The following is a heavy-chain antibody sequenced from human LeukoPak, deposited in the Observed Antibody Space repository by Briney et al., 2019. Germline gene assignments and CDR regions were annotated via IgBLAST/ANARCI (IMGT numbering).Heavy chain of an antibody. D-gene: IGHD3-3*01. CDR3: ARDNGVVHGVYYMDV. CDR1: GFTFSNHW. V-gene: IGHV3-7*01. Sequence: GGSLRLSCAASGFTFSNHWMTWVRQAPGKGLEWVADIKQDGSEKLYVKSVRGRFTISRDNAKMSLFLQMNSLRAEDTAVYYCARDNGVVHGVYYMDVWGKGTTVTVS. J-gene: IGHJ6*03. CDR2: IKQDGSEK.